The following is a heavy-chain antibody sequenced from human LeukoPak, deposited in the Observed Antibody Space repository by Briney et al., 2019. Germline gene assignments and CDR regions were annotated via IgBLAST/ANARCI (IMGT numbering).Heavy chain of an antibody. V-gene: IGHV3-49*03. CDR3: SVDIGDY. J-gene: IGHJ4*02. D-gene: IGHD2-2*03. Sequence: GGSLRLSCTASGFTFGDYAMSWFRQAPGKGLEWVGFIRNKAYDETTEYAASVKGRFTISRDDSKRIVYLQMNSLKIEDTAVYYCSVDIGDYWGQGTLVTVSS. CDR2: IRNKAYDETT. CDR1: GFTFGDYA.